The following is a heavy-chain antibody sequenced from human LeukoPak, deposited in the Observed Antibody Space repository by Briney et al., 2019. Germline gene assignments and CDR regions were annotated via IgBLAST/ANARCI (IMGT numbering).Heavy chain of an antibody. CDR2: IYYGGST. CDR1: GAPICSYY. J-gene: IGHJ4*02. Sequence: KTSETLSLTCTVSGAPICSYYWSWIRQPPGKVLEWIAYIYYGGSTNYSPSLKSRVTISLDTSRDQFSLKLRSVTAADTAVYYCARGGYISGPGFDSWDQGTLVTVSS. D-gene: IGHD5-18*01. V-gene: IGHV4-59*01. CDR3: ARGGYISGPGFDS.